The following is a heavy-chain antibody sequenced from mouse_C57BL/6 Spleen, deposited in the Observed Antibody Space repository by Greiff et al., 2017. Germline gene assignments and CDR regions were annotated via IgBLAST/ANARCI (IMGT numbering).Heavy chain of an antibody. D-gene: IGHD1-1*01. Sequence: QVQLQQSGAELVKPGASVKMSCKASGYTFTTYPIEWMQQNHGKSLEWIGNFHPYNDDTKYNEKFKGKATLTVEKSSSTVYLERSRLTSDDSAVYYCARGDGSSLGWYFDVWGTGTTVTVSS. J-gene: IGHJ1*03. CDR1: GYTFTTYP. CDR2: FHPYNDDT. V-gene: IGHV1-47*01. CDR3: ARGDGSSLGWYFDV.